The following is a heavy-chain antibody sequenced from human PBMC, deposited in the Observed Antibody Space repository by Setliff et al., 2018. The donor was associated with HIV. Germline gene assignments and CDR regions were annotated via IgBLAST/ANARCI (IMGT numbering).Heavy chain of an antibody. D-gene: IGHD6-6*01. Sequence: ASVKVSCKASGYTFTSYYMHWVRQAPGQGLEWMGIINPSGGSTSYAQKFQGRVTMTRDTSTSTVYMELSSLRSEDTAGYYCAREYSSSSGGGAFDYWGQGTLVTVSS. V-gene: IGHV1-46*01. J-gene: IGHJ4*02. CDR3: AREYSSSSGGGAFDY. CDR1: GYTFTSYY. CDR2: INPSGGST.